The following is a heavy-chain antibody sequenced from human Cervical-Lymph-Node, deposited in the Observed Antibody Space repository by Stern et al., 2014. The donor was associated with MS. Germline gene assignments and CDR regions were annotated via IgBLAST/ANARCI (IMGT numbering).Heavy chain of an antibody. CDR2: IDSHGSST. D-gene: IGHD3-16*01. Sequence: EVQLVESGGGLVQPGGSLRLSCAASGFSFNIYWMHWVRQTPGKGLVWVSSIDSHGSSTTYADSVKGRFTISRDNAKNTLYLQMNSLRAEDTAVYYCAMRIPPLYIWGQGTTVTVSS. CDR1: GFSFNIYW. V-gene: IGHV3-74*03. CDR3: AMRIPPLYI. J-gene: IGHJ6*02.